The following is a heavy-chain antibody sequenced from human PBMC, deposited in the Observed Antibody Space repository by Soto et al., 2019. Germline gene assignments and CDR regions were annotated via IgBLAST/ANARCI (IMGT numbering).Heavy chain of an antibody. CDR1: GYTFTGYY. Sequence: ASVKVSCKASGYTFTGYYMHWVRQAPGQGLEWMGWINPNSGGTNYAQKFQGRVTMTRDTSISTAYMELSRLRSDDTAVYYCARDTMVRGVIPYYYYGMDVWGQGTTVTVSS. V-gene: IGHV1-2*02. CDR2: INPNSGGT. CDR3: ARDTMVRGVIPYYYYGMDV. J-gene: IGHJ6*02. D-gene: IGHD3-10*01.